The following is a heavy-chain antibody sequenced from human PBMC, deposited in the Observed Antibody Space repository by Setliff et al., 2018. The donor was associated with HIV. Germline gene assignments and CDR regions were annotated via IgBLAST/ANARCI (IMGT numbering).Heavy chain of an antibody. CDR1: SESLSGFY. Sequence: PSETLSLTCGVFSESLSGFYWSWIRQAPGKGLEWIGDISHSGTTSYNPSLKSRVTISLDTSKKEFSLRLTSVTDADTAMYYCSREGPFHQTTHINNLFADNWGQGTLVTVSS. D-gene: IGHD1-1*01. V-gene: IGHV4-34*01. CDR2: ISHSGTT. J-gene: IGHJ4*01. CDR3: SREGPFHQTTHINNLFADN.